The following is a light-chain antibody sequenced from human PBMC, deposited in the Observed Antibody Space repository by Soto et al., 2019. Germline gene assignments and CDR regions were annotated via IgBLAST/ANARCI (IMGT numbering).Light chain of an antibody. J-gene: IGKJ4*01. Sequence: MAMSLAPRILSVYPEGSATVTCLASQSVSSSYLAWYQQKPGQAPRLLIYGASSRATGIPDRFSGSGSGTDFTLSISRLEPEDCAVYYCQPYCSSLTFVGGTKVDIK. CDR1: QSVSSSY. CDR3: QPYCSSLT. V-gene: IGKV3-20*01. CDR2: GAS.